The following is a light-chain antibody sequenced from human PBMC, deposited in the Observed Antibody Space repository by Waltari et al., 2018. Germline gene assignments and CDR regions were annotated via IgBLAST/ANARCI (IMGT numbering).Light chain of an antibody. CDR1: QSISNH. Sequence: DIQMTQSPSPLSASVGDRVTITCRASQSISNHLNWYQQKPGKAPKFLIYAAASLQSGVPSRFSGSGSGTDFTLTISSLQPEDFATYYCQQGHSAPWTFGQGTKLEVK. V-gene: IGKV1-39*01. CDR3: QQGHSAPWT. CDR2: AAA. J-gene: IGKJ1*01.